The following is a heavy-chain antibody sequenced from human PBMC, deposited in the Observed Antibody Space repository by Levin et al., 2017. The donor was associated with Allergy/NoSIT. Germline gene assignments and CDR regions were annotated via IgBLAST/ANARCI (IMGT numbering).Heavy chain of an antibody. Sequence: GESLKISCAASGFTFSSYAMSWVRQAPGKGLEWVSAISGSGGSTYYADSVKGRFTISRDNSKNTLYLQMNSLRAEDTAVYYCAKAPRGWTPFNYWGQGTLVTVSS. D-gene: IGHD6-19*01. CDR2: ISGSGGST. V-gene: IGHV3-23*01. CDR1: GFTFSSYA. J-gene: IGHJ4*02. CDR3: AKAPRGWTPFNY.